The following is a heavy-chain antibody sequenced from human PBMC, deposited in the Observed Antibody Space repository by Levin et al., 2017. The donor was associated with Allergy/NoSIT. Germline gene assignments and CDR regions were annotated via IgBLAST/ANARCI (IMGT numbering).Heavy chain of an antibody. CDR2: MNPNSGNT. Sequence: GESLKISCKASGYTFTSYDINWVRQATGQGLEWMGWMNPNSGNTGYAQKFQGRVTMTRNTSISTAYMELSSLRSEDTAVYYCARGMSFGYDFWSGYLFLGWFDPWGQGTLVTVSS. J-gene: IGHJ5*02. CDR1: GYTFTSYD. D-gene: IGHD3-3*01. V-gene: IGHV1-8*01. CDR3: ARGMSFGYDFWSGYLFLGWFDP.